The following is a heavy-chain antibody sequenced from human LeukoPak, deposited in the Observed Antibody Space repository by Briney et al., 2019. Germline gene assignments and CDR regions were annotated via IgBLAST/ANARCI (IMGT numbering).Heavy chain of an antibody. CDR3: AKDISGGDCPDY. Sequence: GGSLRLSSAAPGFTFSSYGMHWVRQAPGKGLERVAFIRDDGSNKYYADSVKGRFTISRDNSKNTLYLQMNSLRAEDTAVYYCAKDISGGDCPDYWGQGTLVTVSS. CDR1: GFTFSSYG. CDR2: IRDDGSNK. D-gene: IGHD2-21*02. J-gene: IGHJ4*02. V-gene: IGHV3-30*02.